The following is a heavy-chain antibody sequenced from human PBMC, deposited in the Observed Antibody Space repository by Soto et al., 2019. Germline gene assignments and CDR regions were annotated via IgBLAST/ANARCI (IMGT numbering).Heavy chain of an antibody. CDR1: GFTFSSYG. CDR3: AKDLYDIAAAAFDY. J-gene: IGHJ4*02. CDR2: ISYDGSNK. Sequence: QVQLVESGGGVVQPWRSLRLSCAASGFTFSSYGMHWVRQAPGKGLEWVAVISYDGSNKYYADSVKGRFTISRDNSKNTLYLQMNSLRAEDTAVYYCAKDLYDIAAAAFDYWGQGTLVTVSS. V-gene: IGHV3-30*18. D-gene: IGHD6-25*01.